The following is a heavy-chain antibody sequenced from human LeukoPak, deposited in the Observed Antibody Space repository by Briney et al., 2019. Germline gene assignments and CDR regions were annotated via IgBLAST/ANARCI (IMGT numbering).Heavy chain of an antibody. V-gene: IGHV1-2*02. J-gene: IGHJ4*02. CDR3: APLSYGSGIPFDY. D-gene: IGHD3-10*01. Sequence: ASVKVSCKASGYSFTNYYMHWVRQAPGQGLEWMGWINPNSGGTNYAQKFQGRVTMTRDTSISTAYMELSRLRSDDTAVYYCAPLSYGSGIPFDYWGQGTLVTVSS. CDR1: GYSFTNYY. CDR2: INPNSGGT.